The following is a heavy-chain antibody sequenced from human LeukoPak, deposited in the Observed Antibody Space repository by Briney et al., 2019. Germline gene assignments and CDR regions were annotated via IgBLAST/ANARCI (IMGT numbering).Heavy chain of an antibody. CDR3: ARGVEPLAANTLAY. CDR1: GFTVITND. V-gene: IGHV3-53*01. Sequence: GGSLSLSCAASGFTVITNDMTWVRQAPGKGLEWVSVLYSDGNTKYADSVQGRSTISSDNSKNTLYLEMNSLSPDDTAVYYCARGVEPLAANTLAYWGQVTLVTVSS. CDR2: LYSDGNT. D-gene: IGHD1-14*01. J-gene: IGHJ4*02.